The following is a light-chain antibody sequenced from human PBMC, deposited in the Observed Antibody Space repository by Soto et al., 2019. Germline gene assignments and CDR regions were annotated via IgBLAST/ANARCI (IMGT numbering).Light chain of an antibody. CDR3: QQYNTDRYT. Sequence: DIQMTQSPSLLSASVRDRVTITCRASQSISTWLAWYQQKPGKAPKLLFYDASILESGVPSRFSGSGSGTEFTLTISGLQPDDFATYYCQQYNTDRYTFGQGTKLEIK. CDR1: QSISTW. CDR2: DAS. V-gene: IGKV1-5*01. J-gene: IGKJ2*01.